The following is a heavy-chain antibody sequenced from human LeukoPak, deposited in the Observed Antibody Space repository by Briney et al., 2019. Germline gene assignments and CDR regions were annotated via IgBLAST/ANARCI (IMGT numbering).Heavy chain of an antibody. D-gene: IGHD6-13*01. CDR1: GFTFSCYG. Sequence: GGSLRLSCAASGFTFSCYGMHWVRQAPGKGLEWVAVISYDGSNEYSADSVKGRFTISRDNSKNTLDLQMNSLRAEDTAVYYCARDRAAARHFDYWGQGTLVTVSS. J-gene: IGHJ4*02. CDR2: ISYDGSNE. V-gene: IGHV3-30*03. CDR3: ARDRAAARHFDY.